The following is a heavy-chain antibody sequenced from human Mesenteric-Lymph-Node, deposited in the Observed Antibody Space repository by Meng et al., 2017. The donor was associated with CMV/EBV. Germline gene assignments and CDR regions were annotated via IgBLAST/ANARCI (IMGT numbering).Heavy chain of an antibody. D-gene: IGHD5-24*01. J-gene: IGHJ4*02. CDR2: AFWGADK. CDR3: ARVNRWAGYYLDY. CDR1: GFSLTTSGVG. Sequence: FSGFSLTTSGVGVGWIRQPPGKALEWLALAFWGADKRYSPSLKNRLTITKDTSKSQVVLTMTNLHPVDTATYFCARVNRWAGYYLDYWGRGTLVTVSS. V-gene: IGHV2-5*02.